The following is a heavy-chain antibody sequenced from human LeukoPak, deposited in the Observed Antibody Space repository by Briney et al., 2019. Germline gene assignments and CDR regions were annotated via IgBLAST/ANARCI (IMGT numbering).Heavy chain of an antibody. CDR3: RRDWGAGPFDY. CDR2: IWYDGSNK. J-gene: IGHJ4*02. V-gene: IGHV3-33*01. CDR1: GFTFSSYG. Sequence: GGSLRLSCAASGFTFSSYGMHWVRQAPGKGLEWVAVIWYDGSNKNYADSVKGRFTISRDNSKNTLYLQMTSLRVEDTAVYYWRRDWGAGPFDYWGQGTLVTVSS. D-gene: IGHD3-16*01.